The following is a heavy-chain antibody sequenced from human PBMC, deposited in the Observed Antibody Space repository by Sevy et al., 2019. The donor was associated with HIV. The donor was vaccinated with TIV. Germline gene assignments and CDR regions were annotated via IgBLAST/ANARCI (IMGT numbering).Heavy chain of an antibody. V-gene: IGHV4-39*01. J-gene: IGHJ5*02. D-gene: IGHD2-2*01. Sequence: SETLSLICTVSSGSIRSGSYYWGWIRQPPGKGLEWIGSFRYSGSTYYNPSLRSRVAISADTSKSQLSLKLRSVTAADSAMYYCARHVCSNAPKRYCTGISCYPYDPWGQGTPVTVSS. CDR1: SGSIRSGSYY. CDR2: FRYSGST. CDR3: ARHVCSNAPKRYCTGISCYPYDP.